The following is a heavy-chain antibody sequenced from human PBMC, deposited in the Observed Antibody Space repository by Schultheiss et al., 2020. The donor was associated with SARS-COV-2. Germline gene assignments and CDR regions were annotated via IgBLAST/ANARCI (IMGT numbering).Heavy chain of an antibody. CDR2: INHSGST. V-gene: IGHV4-34*01. CDR3: VKGHLSGGAFDI. D-gene: IGHD3-10*01. J-gene: IGHJ3*02. CDR1: GGSFSGYY. Sequence: SETLSLTCAVYGGSFSGYYWSWIRQPPGKGLEWIGEINHSGSTYYNPSLKSRVTISVDTSKNQFSLKLSSVTAADTAVYYCVKGHLSGGAFDIWGQGTMVTVSS.